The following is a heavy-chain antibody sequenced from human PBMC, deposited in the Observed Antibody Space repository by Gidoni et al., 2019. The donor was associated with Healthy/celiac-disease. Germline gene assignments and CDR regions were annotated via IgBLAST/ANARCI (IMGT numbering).Heavy chain of an antibody. J-gene: IGHJ5*02. CDR1: GGSISSYY. V-gene: IGHV4-4*07. CDR3: ARAKGYCSSTSCYGNWFDP. D-gene: IGHD2-2*01. CDR2: IYTSGST. Sequence: QVQLQESGPGLVKPSETLSLTCTVSGGSISSYYWSWIRQPAGKGLEWIGRIYTSGSTNYNPSRKSRVTMSVDTSKNQFSLKLSSVTAADTAVYYCARAKGYCSSTSCYGNWFDPWGQGTLVTVSS.